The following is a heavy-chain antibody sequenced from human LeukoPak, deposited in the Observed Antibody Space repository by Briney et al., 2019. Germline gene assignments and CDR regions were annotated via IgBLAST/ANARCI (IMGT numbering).Heavy chain of an antibody. Sequence: GGSLRLSCAASGFTFSSYAMSWVRQAPGKGLEWVSAISGSGGSTYYADSVKGRLTISRDNSKNTLYLQMNSLRAEDTAVYYCAKDLEVVDEGWFDPWGQGTLVTVSS. V-gene: IGHV3-23*01. CDR3: AKDLEVVDEGWFDP. D-gene: IGHD2-8*02. J-gene: IGHJ5*02. CDR2: ISGSGGST. CDR1: GFTFSSYA.